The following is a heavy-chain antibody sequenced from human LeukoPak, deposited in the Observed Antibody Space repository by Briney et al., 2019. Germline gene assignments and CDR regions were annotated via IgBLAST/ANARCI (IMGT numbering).Heavy chain of an antibody. CDR1: GSSLSTSGVD. V-gene: IGHV2-5*01. CDR3: ALSKTVGSHFVY. Sequence: SGPTLVKPTQTLTLTCTFSGSSLSTSGVDVGWIRQPPGKALEWLALIYWNDDKRYSPSLKSRLTITKDTSKYQVVLTMTNMDPVDTATCYCALSKTVGSHFVYWGQGTLVTVSS. J-gene: IGHJ4*02. D-gene: IGHD1-1*01. CDR2: IYWNDDK.